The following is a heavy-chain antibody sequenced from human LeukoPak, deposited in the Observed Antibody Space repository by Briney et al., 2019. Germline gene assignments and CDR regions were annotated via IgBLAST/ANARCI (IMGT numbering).Heavy chain of an antibody. J-gene: IGHJ4*02. CDR3: AKNALAAGVAHYYDSSGSFDY. D-gene: IGHD3-22*01. Sequence: GGSLRLSCAASGFIFNSFAMSWVRQAPGKGLERVSTFSGSGSRTSYADSVKGRFTISRDNSKNTLYLQMKSLRAEDTAVYYCAKNALAAGVAHYYDSSGSFDYWGQGTLVTVSS. CDR1: GFIFNSFA. CDR2: FSGSGSRT. V-gene: IGHV3-23*01.